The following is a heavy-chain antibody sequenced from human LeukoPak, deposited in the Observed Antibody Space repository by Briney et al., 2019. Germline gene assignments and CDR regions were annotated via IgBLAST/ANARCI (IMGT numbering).Heavy chain of an antibody. CDR1: GFTFSSYT. Sequence: GGSLRLSCAASGFTFSSYTMNWVRQAPGKGLEWVSGISGSGGSTYYADSVKGRFTISRDNFRNTLYLQMNSLRAEDTAVYYCAKDQVGDGWHRGAFDIWGQGTMVTVSS. CDR2: ISGSGGST. CDR3: AKDQVGDGWHRGAFDI. J-gene: IGHJ3*02. V-gene: IGHV3-23*01. D-gene: IGHD5-24*01.